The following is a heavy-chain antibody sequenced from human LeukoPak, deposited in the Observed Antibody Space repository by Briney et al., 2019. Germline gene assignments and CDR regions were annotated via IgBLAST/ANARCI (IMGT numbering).Heavy chain of an antibody. CDR1: DGSISNSSFY. D-gene: IGHD5-18*01. V-gene: IGHV4-39*07. Sequence: SETLSLTCTVSDGSISNSSFYWGWIRQPPGKALEWIGNIYYSGNTYYNSSLKSRVTISVDTSKNQFSLKLTSVTAADTAVYYCARTTEGGYTYGYFYYHYMDVWGKGTTVTISS. CDR2: IYYSGNT. CDR3: ARTTEGGYTYGYFYYHYMDV. J-gene: IGHJ6*03.